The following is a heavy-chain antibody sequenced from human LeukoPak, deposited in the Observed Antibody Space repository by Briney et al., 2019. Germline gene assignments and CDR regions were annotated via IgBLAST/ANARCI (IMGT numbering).Heavy chain of an antibody. V-gene: IGHV4-39*07. Sequence: MSSETLSLTCTVSGGSISSSSYYWGWIRQPPGKGLEWIGSIYYSGSTCYNPSLKSRVTISVDTSKNQFSLKLSSVTAADTAVYYCASNRGYSYGYVHGYWGQGTLVTVSS. CDR2: IYYSGST. CDR3: ASNRGYSYGYVHGY. D-gene: IGHD5-18*01. CDR1: GGSISSSSYY. J-gene: IGHJ4*02.